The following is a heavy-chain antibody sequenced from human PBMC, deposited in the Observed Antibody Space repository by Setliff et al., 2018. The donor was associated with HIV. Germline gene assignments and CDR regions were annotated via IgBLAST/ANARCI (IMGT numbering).Heavy chain of an antibody. CDR2: INPSGGST. J-gene: IGHJ4*02. Sequence: ASVKVSCKASGYTFTGYYIHWVRQVPGQGLEWMGIINPSGGSTIYAQKFQGRVTMTRDTSTSTVYMELSSLRSEDTAVYYCARDGVVVVAASNYYFDYWGQGTLVTVSS. V-gene: IGHV1-46*01. CDR3: ARDGVVVVAASNYYFDY. CDR1: GYTFTGYY. D-gene: IGHD2-15*01.